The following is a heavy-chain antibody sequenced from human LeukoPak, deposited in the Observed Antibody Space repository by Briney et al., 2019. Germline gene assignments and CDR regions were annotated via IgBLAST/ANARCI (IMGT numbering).Heavy chain of an antibody. CDR1: GYTFTSYG. CDR2: ISAYNGNT. J-gene: IGHJ6*02. CDR3: ARDRRLGITGTTYYGMDV. Sequence: ASVKVSCKASGYTFTSYGISWVRQAPGQGLEWMGWISAYNGNTNYVQKLQGRVTMTTDTSTSTAYMELRSLRSDDAAVYYCARDRRLGITGTTYYGMDVWGQGTTVTVSS. V-gene: IGHV1-18*01. D-gene: IGHD1-7*01.